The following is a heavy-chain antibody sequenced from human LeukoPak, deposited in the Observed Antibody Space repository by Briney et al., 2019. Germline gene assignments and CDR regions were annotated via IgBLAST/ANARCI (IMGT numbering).Heavy chain of an antibody. V-gene: IGHV3-48*03. J-gene: IGHJ6*02. CDR2: ISSSGSTI. CDR3: AKARHSSGWYEYYYYGMDV. D-gene: IGHD6-19*01. CDR1: GFTFSTYE. Sequence: GGSLRLSCAASGFTFSTYEMNWVRQAPGKGLEWVSYISSSGSTIYYANSVKGRFTISRDNANNSLYLQMNSLRAEDTAVYYCAKARHSSGWYEYYYYGMDVWGQGTTVTVSS.